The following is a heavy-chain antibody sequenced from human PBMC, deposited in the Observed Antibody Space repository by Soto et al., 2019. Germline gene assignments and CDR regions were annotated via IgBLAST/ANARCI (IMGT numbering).Heavy chain of an antibody. V-gene: IGHV4-59*01. J-gene: IGHJ3*02. CDR2: IYYSGST. CDR3: ARDNGGAFDI. D-gene: IGHD6-25*01. CDR1: GGSISSYY. Sequence: SETLSLTCTVSGGSISSYYWSWIRQPPGKGLEWIGYIYYSGSTNYNPSLKSRVTISVDTSKNQFSLKLSSVTAADTAVYYCARDNGGAFDIWGQGTMVTVSS.